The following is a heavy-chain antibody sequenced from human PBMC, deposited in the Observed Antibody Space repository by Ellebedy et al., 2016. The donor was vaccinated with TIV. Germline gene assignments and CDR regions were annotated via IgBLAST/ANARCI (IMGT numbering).Heavy chain of an antibody. CDR2: IFTSGSF. J-gene: IGHJ6*03. V-gene: IGHV4-4*07. CDR1: GGSVSRYF. Sequence: SETLSLTXTVSGGSVSRYFWSWIRQPAGKGLEWIGRIFTSGSFNYNPSLMSRVTMSVVTSKNQISLRLNSVTAADTAVYYCARVHCSITTCDYYYMDVWGKGTTVTVYS. D-gene: IGHD1-1*01. CDR3: ARVHCSITTCDYYYMDV.